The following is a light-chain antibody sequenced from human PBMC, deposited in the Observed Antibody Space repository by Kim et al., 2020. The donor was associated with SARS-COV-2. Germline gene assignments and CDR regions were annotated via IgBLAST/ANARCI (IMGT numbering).Light chain of an antibody. Sequence: VSPGERAPPSCRASQSANSNLDWYQQKPGQAPRLLIYDASPRATDIPARFSGSGSGTDFTLTISCLQSEDFAVYYCQQYDKWPLTFGGGTKVDIK. V-gene: IGKV3-15*01. CDR3: QQYDKWPLT. CDR1: QSANSN. J-gene: IGKJ4*01. CDR2: DAS.